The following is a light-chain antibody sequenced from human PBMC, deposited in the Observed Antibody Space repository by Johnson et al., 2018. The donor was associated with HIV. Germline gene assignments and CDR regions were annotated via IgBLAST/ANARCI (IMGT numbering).Light chain of an antibody. CDR2: ENN. CDR3: GTWDSSLSAYV. V-gene: IGLV1-51*02. J-gene: IGLJ1*01. CDR1: SSDIGNYA. Sequence: QSLLTQPPSVSAAPGQKVTISCSGSSSDIGNYAVSWYQQLPGTAPKLLIYENNKRPSGIPDRFSGSKSGTSATLDITGLQTGDEADYFCGTWDSSLSAYVFGTGTKVNV.